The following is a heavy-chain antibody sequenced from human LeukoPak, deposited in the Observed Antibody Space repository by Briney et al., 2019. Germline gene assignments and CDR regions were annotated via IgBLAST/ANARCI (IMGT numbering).Heavy chain of an antibody. Sequence: SETLSLTYAVYGGSFSGYYCSWIRQPPGKGLEWIGEINHSGSTNYNPSLKGRVTISVDTSKNQFSLKLSSVTAADTAVYYCARGQAFDIWGQGTMVTVSS. CDR2: INHSGST. V-gene: IGHV4-34*01. CDR1: GGSFSGYY. J-gene: IGHJ3*02. CDR3: ARGQAFDI.